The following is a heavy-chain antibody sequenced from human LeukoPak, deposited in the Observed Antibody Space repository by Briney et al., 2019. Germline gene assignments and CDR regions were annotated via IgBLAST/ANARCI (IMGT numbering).Heavy chain of an antibody. V-gene: IGHV3-48*03. Sequence: GGSLRLSCAASGFTFSSYEMNWVRQAPGKGLEWVSYISSSGSTVYYADSVKGRFTISRDNTKNSLYLQMNSLRVEDTAMYYCAKDRSSSWTWTIDYWGQGTLVTVSS. D-gene: IGHD6-13*01. CDR2: ISSSGSTV. CDR1: GFTFSSYE. J-gene: IGHJ4*02. CDR3: AKDRSSSWTWTIDY.